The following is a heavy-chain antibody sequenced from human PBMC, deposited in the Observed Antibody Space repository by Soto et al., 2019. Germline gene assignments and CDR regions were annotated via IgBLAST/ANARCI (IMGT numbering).Heavy chain of an antibody. V-gene: IGHV5-51*01. Sequence: GESLKISCKGSGYSFTSYWIGWVRQMPGKGLEWMGIIYPGDSDTRYSPSFQGQVTISADKSISTAYLQWSSLKASDTAMYYWARHSIVATINDYYYYYMDVWGKGTTVTVSS. CDR1: GYSFTSYW. J-gene: IGHJ6*03. D-gene: IGHD5-12*01. CDR3: ARHSIVATINDYYYYYMDV. CDR2: IYPGDSDT.